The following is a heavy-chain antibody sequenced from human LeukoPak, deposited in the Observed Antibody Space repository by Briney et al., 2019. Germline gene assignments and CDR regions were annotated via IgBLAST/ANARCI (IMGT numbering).Heavy chain of an antibody. CDR2: IYYSGST. Sequence: SQTLSLTCTVSGGSISSGGYYWSWIRQHPGKGLEWIGYIYYSGSTYYNPSLKSRVTISVDTSKNQLSLKLSSVTAADTAVYYCARDRYRYCSSTSCYSYYYYYGMDVWGQGTTVTVSS. V-gene: IGHV4-31*03. CDR3: ARDRYRYCSSTSCYSYYYYYGMDV. CDR1: GGSISSGGYY. J-gene: IGHJ6*02. D-gene: IGHD2-2*02.